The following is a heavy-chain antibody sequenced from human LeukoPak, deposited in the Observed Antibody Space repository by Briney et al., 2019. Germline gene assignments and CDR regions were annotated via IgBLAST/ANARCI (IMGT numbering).Heavy chain of an antibody. V-gene: IGHV6-1*01. CDR3: AKDFASRFDP. D-gene: IGHD3-3*01. CDR1: GDSVSSNNAA. J-gene: IGHJ5*02. Sequence: SQTLSLTCAISGDSVSSNNAAWNWIRQSPSRGLEWLGRTYYGSRWYNDYALSVRGRITINPDTSKNQFSLHLNSVTPEDTAVYYCAKDFASRFDPWGQGTLVTVSS. CDR2: TYYGSRWYN.